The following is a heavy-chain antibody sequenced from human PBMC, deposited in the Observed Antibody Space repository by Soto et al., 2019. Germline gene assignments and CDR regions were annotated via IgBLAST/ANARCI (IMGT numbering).Heavy chain of an antibody. CDR3: ARESYGDFAFDY. D-gene: IGHD4-17*01. V-gene: IGHV4-61*08. J-gene: IGHJ4*02. Sequence: PSETLSLTCTVSCGSISSGGYYWTWIRQHPGKGLEWIGYIYYSGSTNYNPSLKSRVTISVDTSKNQFSLKLSSVTAADTAVYYCARESYGDFAFDYWGQGTLVTVSS. CDR1: CGSISSGGYY. CDR2: IYYSGST.